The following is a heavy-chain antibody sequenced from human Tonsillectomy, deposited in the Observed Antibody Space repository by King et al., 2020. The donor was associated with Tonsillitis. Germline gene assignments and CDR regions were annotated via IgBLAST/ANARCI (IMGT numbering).Heavy chain of an antibody. CDR1: GASITSDY. D-gene: IGHD3-3*01. CDR3: ATGKDFWSGPIDS. J-gene: IGHJ4*02. V-gene: IGHV4-59*01. CDR2: IYYSGST. Sequence: QLQESGPGLVKPSETLSLTCSVSGASITSDYWSWIRQPPGKGLEWIGYIYYSGSTNYSPSLKGRVTISVATSKKHFSLKLRSVTAADTAVYYCATGKDFWSGPIDSWGQGTLVTVSS.